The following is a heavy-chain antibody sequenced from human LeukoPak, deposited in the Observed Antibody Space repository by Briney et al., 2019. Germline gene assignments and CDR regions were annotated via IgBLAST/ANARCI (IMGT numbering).Heavy chain of an antibody. D-gene: IGHD4-17*01. CDR2: IRSKANSYAT. J-gene: IGHJ4*02. Sequence: GGSLKLSCAASGFTFSGSAMHWVRQASGKGLEWVSRIRSKANSYATAYAASVKGRFTISRDDSKNTAYLQMNSLKTEDTAVYYCTSRRSCGDPEFAYWGQGTLVTVSS. V-gene: IGHV3-73*01. CDR3: TSRRSCGDPEFAY. CDR1: GFTFSGSA.